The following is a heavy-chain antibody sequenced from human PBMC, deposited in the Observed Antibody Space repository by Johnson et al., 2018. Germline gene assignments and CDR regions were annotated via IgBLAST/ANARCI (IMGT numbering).Heavy chain of an antibody. CDR1: GFTFSSYA. D-gene: IGHD3-3*01. CDR2: IYFDGGNK. CDR3: ARDPNVLRFNYYDMDV. Sequence: QVQLVESGGGVVQPGRSLRLSCAASGFTFSSYAMHWVRQAPGKGLEWVAVIYFDGGNKYYADSVKGRFTSSRDNSKNTLYVQMNSLTAEDTAVLYCARDPNVLRFNYYDMDVWGQGTTVTVSS. J-gene: IGHJ6*02. V-gene: IGHV3-30*04.